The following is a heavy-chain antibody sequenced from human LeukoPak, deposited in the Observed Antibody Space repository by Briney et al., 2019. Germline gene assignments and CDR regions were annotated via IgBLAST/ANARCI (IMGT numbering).Heavy chain of an antibody. J-gene: IGHJ4*02. CDR2: IYYSGST. D-gene: IGHD6-13*01. CDR3: ARHQAYSSLGLDY. Sequence: SETLSLTCTVPGGSISSYYWSWIRQPPGKGLEWIGYIYYSGSTNYNPSLKSRVTISVDTSKNQFSLKLSSVTAADTAVYYCARHQAYSSLGLDYWGQGTLVTVSS. V-gene: IGHV4-59*08. CDR1: GGSISSYY.